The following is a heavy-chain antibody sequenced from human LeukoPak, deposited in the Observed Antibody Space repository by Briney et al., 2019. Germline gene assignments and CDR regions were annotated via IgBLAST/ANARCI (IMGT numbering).Heavy chain of an antibody. CDR3: ACSSTNYYYYGMDV. CDR2: INHSGST. J-gene: IGHJ6*02. CDR1: GGSFSGYY. Sequence: PSETLTLTCAASGGSFSGYYLSWIRQPPGKGLEWMGEINHSGSTNYNPSLKSRVTISVDTSKNQFSLELSSVTAADTAEYYCACSSTNYYYYGMDVWGQGTTVSVSS. V-gene: IGHV4-34*01. D-gene: IGHD2-2*01.